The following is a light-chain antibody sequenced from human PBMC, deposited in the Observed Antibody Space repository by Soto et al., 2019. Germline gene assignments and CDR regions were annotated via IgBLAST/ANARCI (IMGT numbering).Light chain of an antibody. J-gene: IGKJ4*01. CDR2: DAS. CDR3: QQYYRWPVT. V-gene: IGKV1-5*01. CDR1: QSISSW. Sequence: DIQMTQSPSTLSASLGDRVTITCRASQSISSWLAWYQQKPGKAPKLLIYDASSLGSGVPSRFSGSGSGAEFTLTIDSLQSDDSAIYYCQQYYRWPVTFGGGTKVDIK.